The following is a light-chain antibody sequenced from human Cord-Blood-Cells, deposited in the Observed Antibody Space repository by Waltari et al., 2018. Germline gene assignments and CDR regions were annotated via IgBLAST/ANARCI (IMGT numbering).Light chain of an antibody. CDR2: EDS. Sequence: QSALTQPASVSGSPGQSITISCTGTSSDVGSYNLVSWDQQHPGKAPKLMIYEDSKRPSGVSKRFSGSKSGNTASLTISGLQAEDEADYYCCSYAGSSTFWVFGGGTKLTVL. CDR1: SSDVGSYNL. CDR3: CSYAGSSTFWV. V-gene: IGLV2-23*02. J-gene: IGLJ3*02.